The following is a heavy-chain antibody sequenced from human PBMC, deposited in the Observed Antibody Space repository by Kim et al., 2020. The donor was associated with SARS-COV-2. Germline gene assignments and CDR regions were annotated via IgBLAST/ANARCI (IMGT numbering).Heavy chain of an antibody. J-gene: IGHJ4*02. CDR2: IYYRVTT. CDR3: ARHLNNRAMVRGVDY. Sequence: SETLSLTCTVFGGSISSSTYYWGWIRQPPGKGLEWIGTIYYRVTTYYSPSLKSRVTISVDTSKNQFSLKLSSVTAADTAVYYCARHLNNRAMVRGVDYWGQGTLVTVSS. D-gene: IGHD3-10*01. V-gene: IGHV4-39*01. CDR1: GGSISSSTYY.